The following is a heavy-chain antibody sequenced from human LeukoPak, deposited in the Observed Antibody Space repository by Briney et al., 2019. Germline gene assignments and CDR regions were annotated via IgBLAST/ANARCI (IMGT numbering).Heavy chain of an antibody. CDR1: GGSISSYY. CDR3: ARDREVTMVRGVSYYYYYGMDV. Sequence: PSETLSLICTVSGGSISSYYWRWIRQPPGKGLEWIGYIYYSGSTNYNPSLKSRVTISVDTSKNQFSLKLSSVTAADTAVYYCARDREVTMVRGVSYYYYYGMDVWGQGTTVTVSS. J-gene: IGHJ6*02. D-gene: IGHD3-10*01. V-gene: IGHV4-59*01. CDR2: IYYSGST.